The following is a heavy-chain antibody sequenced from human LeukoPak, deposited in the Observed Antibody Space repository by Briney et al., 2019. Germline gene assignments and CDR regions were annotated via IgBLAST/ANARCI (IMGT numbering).Heavy chain of an antibody. CDR2: INNDGSSA. D-gene: IGHD3-10*01. V-gene: IGHV3-74*01. CDR1: GFTFSSYW. CDR3: ARVPSFYLGSPYYYYYMDV. J-gene: IGHJ6*03. Sequence: GGSLRLSCAASGFTFSSYWMHWVRQTPGKGLIYISRINNDGSSANYADSVRGRFTISRDNAKNSLYLQMNSLRAEDTALYHCARVPSFYLGSPYYYYYMDVWGKGTTVTISS.